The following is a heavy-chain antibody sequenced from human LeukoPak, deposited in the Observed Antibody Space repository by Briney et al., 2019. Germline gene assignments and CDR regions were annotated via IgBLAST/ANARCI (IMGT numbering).Heavy chain of an antibody. CDR2: IYTSGST. D-gene: IGHD2-2*01. J-gene: IGHJ4*02. CDR3: ARENVVVPASLDY. CDR1: GGSISSYY. V-gene: IGHV4-4*07. Sequence: PSETLSLTCTVSGGSISSYYRSWIRQPAGKGLEWIGRIYTSGSTNYNPSLKSRVTMSVDTSKNQFSLKLSSVTAADTAVYYCARENVVVPASLDYWGQGTLVTVSS.